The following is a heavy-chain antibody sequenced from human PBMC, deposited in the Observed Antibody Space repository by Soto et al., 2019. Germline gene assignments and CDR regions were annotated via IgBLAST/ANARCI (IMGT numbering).Heavy chain of an antibody. V-gene: IGHV3-23*01. J-gene: IGHJ4*02. CDR1: GFTFSTYA. D-gene: IGHD3-10*01. CDR3: AKQRAGDGSGSDTFYFDF. CDR2: LSGSGGTT. Sequence: GGSLRLSCSTSGFTFSTYAMNWVRQAPGKGLEWVSALSGSGGTTYYADSVRGRFTISRDNSKNTLFLQMSSLRAEDTALYYCAKQRAGDGSGSDTFYFDFWGQGTLVTVSS.